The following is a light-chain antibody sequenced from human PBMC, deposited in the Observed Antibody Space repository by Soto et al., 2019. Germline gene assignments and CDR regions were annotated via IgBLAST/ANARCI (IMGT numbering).Light chain of an antibody. CDR1: NSNIGSNT. Sequence: QTVVTQPPSASGTPGQRVTISCSGSNSNIGSNTLNWYQQLPGTAPKLLIYSNNQRPSGVPDRFSGSKSGTSASLAISGLQSEDEADYYCAAWDDSLNGVVFGGGTKLTVL. J-gene: IGLJ2*01. CDR2: SNN. CDR3: AAWDDSLNGVV. V-gene: IGLV1-44*01.